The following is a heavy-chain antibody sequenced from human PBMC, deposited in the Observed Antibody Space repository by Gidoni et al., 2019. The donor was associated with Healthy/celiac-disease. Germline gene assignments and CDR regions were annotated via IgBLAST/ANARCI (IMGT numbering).Heavy chain of an antibody. CDR3: ARHFPQTLGYMDV. Sequence: QLQLQESGPGLVKPSETLSLTCTVSGGSISSSSYYWGWIRQPPGKGLEWIGSIYYSGSTYYNPSLKSRVTISVDTSKNQFSLKLSSVTAADTAVYYCARHFPQTLGYMDVWGKGTTVTVSS. CDR2: IYYSGST. V-gene: IGHV4-39*01. J-gene: IGHJ6*03. CDR1: GGSISSSSYY. D-gene: IGHD3-16*01.